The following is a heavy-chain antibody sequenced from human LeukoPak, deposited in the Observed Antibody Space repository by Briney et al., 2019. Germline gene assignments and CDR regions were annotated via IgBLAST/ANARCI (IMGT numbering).Heavy chain of an antibody. CDR3: ARYSVQSREIESRPFDGYYYYYGMDV. Sequence: GASVKVSCKASGYTFTSYGISWVRQAPGQGLEWMGWISAYNGNTNYAQKLQGRVTMTTDTSTSTAYMELRSLRSDDTAVYYCARYSVQSREIESRPFDGYYYYYGMDVWGQGTTVTVSS. CDR1: GYTFTSYG. CDR2: ISAYNGNT. V-gene: IGHV1-18*01. D-gene: IGHD2-21*01. J-gene: IGHJ6*02.